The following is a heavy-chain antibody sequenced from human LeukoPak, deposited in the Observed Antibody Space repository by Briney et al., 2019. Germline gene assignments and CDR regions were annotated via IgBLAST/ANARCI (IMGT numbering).Heavy chain of an antibody. Sequence: GGSLRLSYAASGFTFSNHGMNWVRQAPGKGLEWVSGISPSGDITYYADSVKGRFTISRDNSKNTLYLEVISLTAEDTAVYYCAKDDAWLRFGEWSQGTLVTVSS. V-gene: IGHV3-23*01. CDR1: GFTFSNHG. CDR3: AKDDAWLRFGE. CDR2: ISPSGDIT. J-gene: IGHJ4*02. D-gene: IGHD3-10*01.